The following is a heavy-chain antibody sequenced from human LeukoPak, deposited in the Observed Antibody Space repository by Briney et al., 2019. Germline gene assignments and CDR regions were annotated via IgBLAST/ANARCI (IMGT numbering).Heavy chain of an antibody. Sequence: QSGGSLRLSCAASGFTVSTYYMGWVRQAPGKGLEWVSVIFNTDTTQYAHSVKGRFTISRDNSKNTLYLQMNSLRAEDTAIYYCANPPTVTSFHYWGQGTLVTVSS. V-gene: IGHV3-53*01. CDR1: GFTVSTYY. D-gene: IGHD4-11*01. J-gene: IGHJ4*02. CDR3: ANPPTVTSFHY. CDR2: IFNTDTT.